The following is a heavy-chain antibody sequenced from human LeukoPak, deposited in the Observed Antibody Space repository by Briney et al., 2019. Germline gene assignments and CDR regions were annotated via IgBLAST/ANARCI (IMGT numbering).Heavy chain of an antibody. Sequence: GGSLRLSCAASGFTFSSDAMSWVRQTPGKGLECVSTIRGSDSRTYYADSVKGRFTISRDNSTNTLYLQMNSLRAGDTAAYYCAKSGSRETVDYWGQGTLVTVSS. J-gene: IGHJ4*02. D-gene: IGHD6-25*01. V-gene: IGHV3-23*01. CDR3: AKSGSRETVDY. CDR1: GFTFSSDA. CDR2: IRGSDSRT.